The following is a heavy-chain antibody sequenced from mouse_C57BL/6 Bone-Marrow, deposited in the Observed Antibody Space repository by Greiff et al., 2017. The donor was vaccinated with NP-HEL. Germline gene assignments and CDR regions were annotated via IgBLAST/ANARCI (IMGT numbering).Heavy chain of an antibody. CDR2: IYPGSGST. V-gene: IGHV1-55*01. CDR1: GYTFTSYW. J-gene: IGHJ4*01. D-gene: IGHD1-1*01. Sequence: VQLQQPGAELVKPGASVKMSCKASGYTFTSYWITWVKQRPGQGLEWIGDIYPGSGSTNYNETFKSKATLTVDTSSSTAYMQLSILTSEDSAVYYCATLPTVVARGYAMDYWGQGTSVTVSS. CDR3: ATLPTVVARGYAMDY.